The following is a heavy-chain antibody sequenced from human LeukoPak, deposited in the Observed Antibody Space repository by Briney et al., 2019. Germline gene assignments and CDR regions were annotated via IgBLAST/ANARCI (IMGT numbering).Heavy chain of an antibody. Sequence: GGSLRLSCAASGFTVSSNYMSWVRQAPGKGLEWVSVIYSGGSTYYADSMKGRFTISRDNSKNTLYLQMNSLRAEDTAVYYCARAPEYSSSSRLGLFGYWGQGTLVTVSS. CDR1: GFTVSSNY. CDR2: IYSGGST. J-gene: IGHJ4*02. CDR3: ARAPEYSSSSRLGLFGY. D-gene: IGHD6-6*01. V-gene: IGHV3-53*01.